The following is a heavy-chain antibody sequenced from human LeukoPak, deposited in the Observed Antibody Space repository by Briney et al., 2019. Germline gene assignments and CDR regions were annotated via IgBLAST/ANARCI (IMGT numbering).Heavy chain of an antibody. Sequence: PGGSLRLSCGASGFTFRTSWMHWVRQAPGKGLVWVSFINRDGSATSHADSVKGRFTISRDNAKNMVYLQMNRLSEEDTAVYYCATDREYSQEPWGQGTLVIVSS. CDR2: INRDGSAT. CDR1: GFTFRTSW. CDR3: ATDREYSQEP. J-gene: IGHJ5*02. V-gene: IGHV3-74*01. D-gene: IGHD5-12*01.